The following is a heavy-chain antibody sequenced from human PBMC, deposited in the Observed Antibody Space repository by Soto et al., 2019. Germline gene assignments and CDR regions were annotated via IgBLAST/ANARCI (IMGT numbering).Heavy chain of an antibody. CDR3: ARGKGKIAAAGTFASPFDY. V-gene: IGHV3-74*01. CDR2: INSDGSST. D-gene: IGHD6-13*01. J-gene: IGHJ4*02. Sequence: GGSLRLSCAASGFTFSSYWMHWVRQAPGKGLVWVSRINSDGSSTSYADSVKGRFTISRDNAKNTLYLQMNSLRAEDTAVYYCARGKGKIAAAGTFASPFDYWGQGTLVTVSS. CDR1: GFTFSSYW.